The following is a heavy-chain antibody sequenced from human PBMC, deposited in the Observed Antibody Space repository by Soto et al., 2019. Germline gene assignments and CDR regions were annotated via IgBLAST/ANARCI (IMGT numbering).Heavy chain of an antibody. CDR3: ARQEWLRWGFDY. CDR2: ANSGGST. CDR1: VGSITISSNS. D-gene: IGHD5-12*01. Sequence: SETLSLSCSFSVGSITISSNSWGWIRQPPGKGLEWIGSANSGGSTYANPSLKSRVTISVDTSKNQFSLKLTSVTAADTAVYYCARQEWLRWGFDYWGQGTMVTVSS. J-gene: IGHJ4*02. V-gene: IGHV4-39*01.